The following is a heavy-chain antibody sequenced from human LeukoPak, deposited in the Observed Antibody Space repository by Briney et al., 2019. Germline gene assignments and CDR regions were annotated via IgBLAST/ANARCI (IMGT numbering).Heavy chain of an antibody. CDR2: ISASGTTI. D-gene: IGHD6-13*01. Sequence: GGSLRLSCAASGFTFSDYYMTWIRQAPGKGLEWVSFISASGTTIDYGDSVKGRSTISRDNAKSSLYLQMNSLRAEDTAVYYCAREGYSSFDYWGQGTLVTVSS. CDR3: AREGYSSFDY. V-gene: IGHV3-11*04. CDR1: GFTFSDYY. J-gene: IGHJ4*02.